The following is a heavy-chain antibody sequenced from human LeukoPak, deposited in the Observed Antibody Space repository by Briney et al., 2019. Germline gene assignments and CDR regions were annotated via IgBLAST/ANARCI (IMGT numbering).Heavy chain of an antibody. V-gene: IGHV3-66*01. CDR3: ASGGNFKRGYFDY. CDR2: IYSGGST. CDR1: GFTVSSNY. Sequence: GGSLRLSCAASGFTVSSNYMSWVRQAPGKGLEWVSVIYSGGSTYYADSVKGRFTISRDNSKNTLYLQMNSLRAEDTAVYYCASGGNFKRGYFDYWGQGTLVTVSS. D-gene: IGHD3-16*01. J-gene: IGHJ4*02.